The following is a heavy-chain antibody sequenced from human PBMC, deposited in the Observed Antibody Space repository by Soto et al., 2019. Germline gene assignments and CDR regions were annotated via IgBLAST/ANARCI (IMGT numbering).Heavy chain of an antibody. CDR3: ASERGSSYFDY. Sequence: QVQLVESGGGVVQPGRSLRLSCAVSGFPLSDYGMHWVRQAPGKGLEWVAVIWYAESKKYYVDSVKGRFTISRDTSKNTVYLQMNSLRGEDTAVYYCASERGSSYFDYWGQGTLVTVSS. J-gene: IGHJ4*02. D-gene: IGHD1-26*01. CDR2: IWYAESKK. V-gene: IGHV3-33*01. CDR1: GFPLSDYG.